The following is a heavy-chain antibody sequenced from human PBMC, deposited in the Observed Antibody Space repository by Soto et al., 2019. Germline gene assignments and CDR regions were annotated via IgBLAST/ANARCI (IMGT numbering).Heavy chain of an antibody. V-gene: IGHV3-30*16. Sequence: GGSLRLSCAASGFSFSSYDIHWVRQAPGKGLEWVAVIAYDVTIKNYADSVRGRFTVSRDNSKKTLYLQMNSLRGDDTAVYYCARAEGYCSGGSCSSNYYNGMDVWGRGTTVTVSS. D-gene: IGHD2-15*01. CDR3: ARAEGYCSGGSCSSNYYNGMDV. CDR1: GFSFSSYD. CDR2: IAYDVTIK. J-gene: IGHJ6*02.